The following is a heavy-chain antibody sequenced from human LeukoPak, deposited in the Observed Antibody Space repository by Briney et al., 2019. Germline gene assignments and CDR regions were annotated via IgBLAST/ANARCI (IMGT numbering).Heavy chain of an antibody. D-gene: IGHD1-14*01. CDR1: GFPFINSE. Sequence: GGSLRLSCAASGFPFINSEMNWVRQPPGKGLEWVSYISVSGASIYYADSVRGRFTISRDNAKNSLYLQMNSLTVEDTAIYYCAKDPNINWGQGTLVTVSS. V-gene: IGHV3-48*03. CDR2: ISVSGASI. J-gene: IGHJ4*02. CDR3: AKDPNIN.